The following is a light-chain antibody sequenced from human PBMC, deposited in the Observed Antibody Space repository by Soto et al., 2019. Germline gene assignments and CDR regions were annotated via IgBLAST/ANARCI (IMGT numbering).Light chain of an antibody. CDR2: EVS. J-gene: IGLJ2*01. CDR1: NSDVGGYNY. CDR3: SSYTSSSTHVV. Sequence: QSALTQPASVSGSPGQSITISCTGTNSDVGGYNYVPWYQQHPGKAPKLMIYEVSNRPSGVSNRFSGSKSGNTASLTISGLQAEDEADYYCSSYTSSSTHVVFGGGTKLTVL. V-gene: IGLV2-14*01.